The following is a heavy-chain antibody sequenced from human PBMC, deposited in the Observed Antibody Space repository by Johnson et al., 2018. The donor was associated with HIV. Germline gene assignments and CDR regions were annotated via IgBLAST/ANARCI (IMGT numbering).Heavy chain of an antibody. CDR3: AKDREYGLAWGWAFDI. CDR1: GFTFSSYW. D-gene: IGHD6-19*01. J-gene: IGHJ3*02. Sequence: QLVESGGGLVQPGGSLRLSCAASGFTFSSYWMSWVRQAPGKGLEWVGRIKSDGSDTSYADSVKGRFTISRDNAKHTLYLQTNSLRAEDTAVYYCAKDREYGLAWGWAFDIWGQGTVVTVSS. CDR2: IKSDGSDT. V-gene: IGHV3-74*01.